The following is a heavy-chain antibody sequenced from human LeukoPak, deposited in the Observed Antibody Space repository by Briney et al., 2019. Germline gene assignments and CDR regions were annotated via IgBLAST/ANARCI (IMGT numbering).Heavy chain of an antibody. D-gene: IGHD3-10*01. Sequence: GGSLRLSCAVSGFTVTSASMTWVRQAPGKGLEWVGRIESKSAGGTRDYAALVKDRFTIARDDSENTLYLQINSLKIEDTAMYYCNTWINSDSGILDCWGQGTLVTVSS. J-gene: IGHJ4*02. CDR2: IESKSAGGTR. V-gene: IGHV3-15*04. CDR3: NTWINSDSGILDC. CDR1: GFTVTSAS.